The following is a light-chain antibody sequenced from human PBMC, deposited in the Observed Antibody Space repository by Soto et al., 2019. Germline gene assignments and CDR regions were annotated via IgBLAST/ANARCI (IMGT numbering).Light chain of an antibody. V-gene: IGKV4-1*01. CDR2: WAS. CDR3: QQFYSPPYT. Sequence: DIVMTHSPDSLAVSLGERATINCKSGQSVLYSSNNKNYLAWYQQKPGQPPRLLINWASTRESGVPDRFSSSGSGTDFNLTISSLQAEDVAVYYCQQFYSPPYTFGQGTKLEIK. J-gene: IGKJ2*01. CDR1: QSVLYSSNNKNY.